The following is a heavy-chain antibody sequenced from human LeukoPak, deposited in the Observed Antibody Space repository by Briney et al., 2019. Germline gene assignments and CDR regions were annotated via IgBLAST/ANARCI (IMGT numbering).Heavy chain of an antibody. J-gene: IGHJ6*03. CDR1: GFTFSSYG. CDR3: ARDFYYDSSGYPSPWYYYYYMDV. D-gene: IGHD3-22*01. V-gene: IGHV3-30*02. CDR2: IQYDGSNQ. Sequence: GGSLRLSCAASGFTFSSYGMHWVRQAPGKGLEWVAYIQYDGSNQQYADSVKGRFIISRDNSKNTLYLQMNSLRAEDTAVYYCARDFYYDSSGYPSPWYYYYYMDVWGKGTTVTVSS.